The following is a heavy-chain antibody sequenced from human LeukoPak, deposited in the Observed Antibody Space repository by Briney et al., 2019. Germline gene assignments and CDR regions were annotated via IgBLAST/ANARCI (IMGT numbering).Heavy chain of an antibody. CDR2: INPNSGGT. D-gene: IGHD3-10*01. V-gene: IGHV1-2*02. Sequence: GASVKVSCKASGYTFTGYYMHWVRQAPGQGLEWMGWINPNSGGTNYAQKFQGRVTMTRDTSISTAYMELSRLRSDDTAVYYCARDRYGSGRRWFDPWGQGTLVTVSS. CDR3: ARDRYGSGRRWFDP. CDR1: GYTFTGYY. J-gene: IGHJ5*02.